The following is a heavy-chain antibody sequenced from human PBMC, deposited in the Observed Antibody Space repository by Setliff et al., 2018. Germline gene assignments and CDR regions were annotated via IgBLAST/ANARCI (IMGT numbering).Heavy chain of an antibody. CDR3: ARDRRPFNWGGNDAFDI. V-gene: IGHV3-48*03. D-gene: IGHD7-27*01. J-gene: IGHJ3*02. CDR1: RFTFSSYA. Sequence: GGSLRLSCAASRFTFSSYAMSWVRQAPGKGLEWVSYISSSGSTIYYADSVKGRFTISRDNAKKSLYLQMNSLRAEDTAVYYCARDRRPFNWGGNDAFDIWGQGTMVTVSS. CDR2: ISSSGSTI.